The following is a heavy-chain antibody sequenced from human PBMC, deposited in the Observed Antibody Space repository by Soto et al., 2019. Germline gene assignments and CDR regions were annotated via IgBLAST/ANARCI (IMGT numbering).Heavy chain of an antibody. Sequence: GRSLRLSCAASGFTFSSYAMHWVRQAPGKGLEWVAVVSYDGSNKYYADSVKGRFTISRDNTKNTLYLQMNSLRAEDTAVYYCAREPCSGIVVVTFGYWGQGTLVTVSS. J-gene: IGHJ4*02. V-gene: IGHV3-30-3*01. CDR1: GFTFSSYA. D-gene: IGHD3-22*01. CDR2: VSYDGSNK. CDR3: AREPCSGIVVVTFGY.